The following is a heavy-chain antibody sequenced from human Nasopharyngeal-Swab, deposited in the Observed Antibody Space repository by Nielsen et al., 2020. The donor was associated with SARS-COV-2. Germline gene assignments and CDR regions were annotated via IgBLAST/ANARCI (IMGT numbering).Heavy chain of an antibody. Sequence: WVRQAPGQGLEWMGWINTNTGHPTYAQGFTGRFVFSLDTSVSTAYLQIRSLKAEDTAVYNCARAGRGSSSWYVMDYYYGMDVWGQGTTVTVSS. J-gene: IGHJ6*02. CDR3: ARAGRGSSSWYVMDYYYGMDV. CDR2: INTNTGHP. V-gene: IGHV7-4-1*02. D-gene: IGHD6-13*01.